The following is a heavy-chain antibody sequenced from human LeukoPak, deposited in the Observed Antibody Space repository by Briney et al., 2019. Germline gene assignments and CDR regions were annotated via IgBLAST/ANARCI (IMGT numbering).Heavy chain of an antibody. CDR3: AKDLSNWNYRGGNY. CDR2: IGTAGDT. CDR1: GFTFSSYD. V-gene: IGHV3-13*01. J-gene: IGHJ4*02. D-gene: IGHD1-7*01. Sequence: GGSLRLSCAASGFTFSSYDMHWVRQATGKGLEWVSAIGTAGDTYYPGSVKGRFTISRENAKNSLYLQMNSLRAEDTAVYYCAKDLSNWNYRGGNYWGQGTLVTVSS.